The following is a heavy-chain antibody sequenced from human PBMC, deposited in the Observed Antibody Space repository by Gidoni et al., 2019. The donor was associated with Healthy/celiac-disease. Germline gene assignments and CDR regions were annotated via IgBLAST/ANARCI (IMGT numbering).Heavy chain of an antibody. CDR3: ARASLWFRELLLFDY. Sequence: EVQLVESGGGLVKPGGSLRVSCAAAGFTFSSYSMNWVRQAPGKGLEGVSSISSSSSYIYYADSVKGRFTISRDNAKNSLYLQMNSLRAEDTAVYYCARASLWFRELLLFDYWGQGTLVTVSS. V-gene: IGHV3-21*01. J-gene: IGHJ4*02. D-gene: IGHD3-10*01. CDR2: ISSSSSYI. CDR1: GFTFSSYS.